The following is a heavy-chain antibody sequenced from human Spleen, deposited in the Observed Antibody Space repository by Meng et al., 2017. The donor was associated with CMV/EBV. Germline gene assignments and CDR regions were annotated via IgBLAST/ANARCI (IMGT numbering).Heavy chain of an antibody. CDR2: IPSGGSNT. CDR1: GFSFRPSG. Sequence: ASGFSFRPSGMNLVRHAPGRGLEWVAVIPSGGSNTYYADSVRCRFTISRDSSSDTLHLEMKSLRAEDTAVYYCAKSWDDFWRGLLQHWGQGTLVTVSS. D-gene: IGHD3-3*01. V-gene: IGHV3-30*02. J-gene: IGHJ4*02. CDR3: AKSWDDFWRGLLQH.